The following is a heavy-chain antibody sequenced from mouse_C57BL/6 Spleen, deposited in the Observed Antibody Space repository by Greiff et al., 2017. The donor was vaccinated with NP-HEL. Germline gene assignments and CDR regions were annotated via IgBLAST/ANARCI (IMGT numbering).Heavy chain of an antibody. V-gene: IGHV1-20*01. Sequence: VQLKESGPELVKPGDSVKISCKASGYSFTGYFMNWVMQSHGKSLEWIGRINPYNGDTFYNQKFKGKATLTVDKSSSTAHMELRSLTSEDSAVYYCARSGYGSSYSFDYWGQGTTLTVSS. J-gene: IGHJ2*01. CDR1: GYSFTGYF. CDR3: ARSGYGSSYSFDY. D-gene: IGHD1-1*01. CDR2: INPYNGDT.